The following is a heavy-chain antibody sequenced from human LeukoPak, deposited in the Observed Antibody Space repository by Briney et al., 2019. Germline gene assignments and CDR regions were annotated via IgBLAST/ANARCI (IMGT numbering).Heavy chain of an antibody. CDR1: GFTFSSYA. D-gene: IGHD6-13*01. J-gene: IGHJ5*02. V-gene: IGHV3-23*01. CDR2: ISGSGGST. Sequence: GGSLRLSCAASGFTFSSYAMSWVRQAPGKGLEWVSAISGSGGSTYYADSVKGRFTISRDNSKNTLYLQMNSLRAEDTVVYYCAKARKGIAAAGTWFDPWGQGTLVTVSS. CDR3: AKARKGIAAAGTWFDP.